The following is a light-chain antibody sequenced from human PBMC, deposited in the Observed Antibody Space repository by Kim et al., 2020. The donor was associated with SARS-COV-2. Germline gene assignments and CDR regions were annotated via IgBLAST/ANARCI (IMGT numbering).Light chain of an antibody. CDR1: QSVGTS. Sequence: SPGERATPPCRASQSVGTSLAWYQQRPGQAPRLLIYSASIRAIGIPARFSGSGSGTDFTRTISSLQSEDLAVYYCQQYDDWPPWTFGQGTKVDIK. V-gene: IGKV3-15*01. CDR3: QQYDDWPPWT. CDR2: SAS. J-gene: IGKJ1*01.